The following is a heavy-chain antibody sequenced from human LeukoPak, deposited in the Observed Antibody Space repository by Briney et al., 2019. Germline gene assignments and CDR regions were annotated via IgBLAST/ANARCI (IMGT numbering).Heavy chain of an antibody. D-gene: IGHD3-22*01. J-gene: IGHJ4*02. CDR3: AKRRYDSSGHFDS. V-gene: IGHV3-23*01. CDR2: ISGSGSYT. Sequence: GGSLRLSCAASGFTVSDYSMSWVRQAPGKGLEWVSAISGSGSYTDYADPVKGRFTISKDNSKNTLYMRMSSLRAEDTAGYDCAKRRYDSSGHFDSWGQGTLVTVSS. CDR1: GFTVSDYS.